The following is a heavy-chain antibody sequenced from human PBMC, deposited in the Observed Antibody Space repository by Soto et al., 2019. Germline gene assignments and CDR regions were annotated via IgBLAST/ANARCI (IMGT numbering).Heavy chain of an antibody. J-gene: IGHJ3*01. V-gene: IGHV3-74*02. Sequence: EVQLEESGGDLVQPGGSLRLSCAASGITFSSYWMHWVRQAPGKGLVWVSRVKTDGSTYYADSVKGRITIFRDNAKNTLYLQMNRLTVEDTAVYYCARGIRGHYAFDVWGQGTMVTVSS. D-gene: IGHD5-12*01. CDR1: GITFSSYW. CDR3: ARGIRGHYAFDV. CDR2: VKTDGST.